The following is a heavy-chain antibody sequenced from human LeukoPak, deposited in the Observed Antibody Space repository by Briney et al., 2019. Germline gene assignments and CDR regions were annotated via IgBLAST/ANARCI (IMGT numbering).Heavy chain of an antibody. D-gene: IGHD5-24*01. CDR2: ISYDGSNK. CDR3: AKEGRDGFNYDY. V-gene: IGHV3-30*18. Sequence: GRSLRLSCAASRFTFSSYGMHWVRQAPGKGLEWLAVISYDGSNKYYADSVKGRFTVSRDNSKNTLYLQMNSLRAEDTAVYYCAKEGRDGFNYDYWGQGTLVTVSS. J-gene: IGHJ4*02. CDR1: RFTFSSYG.